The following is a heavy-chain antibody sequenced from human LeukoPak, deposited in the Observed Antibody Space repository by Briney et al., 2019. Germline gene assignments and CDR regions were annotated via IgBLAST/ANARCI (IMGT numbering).Heavy chain of an antibody. CDR3: ASPKDEYYYFMDV. CDR1: GGSISSSRWY. D-gene: IGHD5-24*01. CDR2: IYKGGST. Sequence: SETLSLTCSVSGGSISSSRWYWGWVRQPPEEGLEWIGSIYKGGSTYYNPSLKGRVTISVDTSKNQFSLKLDSVTVADTAVYYCASPKDEYYYFMDVWGKGTTVTVSS. V-gene: IGHV4-39*01. J-gene: IGHJ6*03.